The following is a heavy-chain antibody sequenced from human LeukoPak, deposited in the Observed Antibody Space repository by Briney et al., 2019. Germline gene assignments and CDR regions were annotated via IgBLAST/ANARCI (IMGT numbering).Heavy chain of an antibody. CDR3: ARDLGWRSYPDWFDP. V-gene: IGHV3-48*03. D-gene: IGHD1-26*01. CDR2: ISSSGSTI. Sequence: GGSLRLSCAASGFTFSSYEMNWVRQAPGKGLEWVSYISSSGSTIYYADSVKGRFTISRDNAKNSLYLQMNSLRAEDTAVYYCARDLGWRSYPDWFDPWGQGTLVTVSS. J-gene: IGHJ5*02. CDR1: GFTFSSYE.